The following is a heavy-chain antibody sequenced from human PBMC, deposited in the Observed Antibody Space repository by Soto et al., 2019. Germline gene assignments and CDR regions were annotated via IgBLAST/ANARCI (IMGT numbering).Heavy chain of an antibody. V-gene: IGHV3-74*01. Sequence: EVQLVESGGGLVQPGGSLRLSCAASGFTFSTYWMHWVRQAPGKGLVWVSRINSDGSTTTYADSVKGRFTISRDHAKNTLYLQMNRLRAEDTAVYFCATVGTGSYDWLDPWGQGNLVNVSS. CDR3: ATVGTGSYDWLDP. CDR1: GFTFSTYW. J-gene: IGHJ5*02. CDR2: INSDGSTT. D-gene: IGHD1-26*01.